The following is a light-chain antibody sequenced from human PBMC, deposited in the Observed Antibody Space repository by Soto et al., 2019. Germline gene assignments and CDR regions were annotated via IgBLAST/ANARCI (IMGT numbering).Light chain of an antibody. Sequence: QSALTQPRSVSGSPGQSVTISCTGTSSDVGSYNYVSWYQQHPGKAPKLMIYDVSKQPSGVPDRFSGSKSGNTASLTISGLQAEDEADYYCCSYAGSYTYVFGTGTKLTVL. J-gene: IGLJ1*01. CDR2: DVS. CDR1: SSDVGSYNY. CDR3: CSYAGSYTYV. V-gene: IGLV2-11*01.